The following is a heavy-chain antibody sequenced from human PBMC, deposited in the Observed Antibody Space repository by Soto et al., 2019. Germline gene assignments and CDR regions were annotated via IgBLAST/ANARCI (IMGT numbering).Heavy chain of an antibody. CDR3: ARAYYDASGWPYWFDP. D-gene: IGHD3-22*01. V-gene: IGHV4-30-2*01. Sequence: SETLSLTCTVSGSSIITDGYSWTWIRQPPAKGLEWIGYIYHSGNTYYNPSLKSRVTISISRSKNQFSLTLSSVTAADTAVYYCARAYYDASGWPYWFDPWGQGTLVTVSS. CDR1: GSSIITDGYS. J-gene: IGHJ5*02. CDR2: IYHSGNT.